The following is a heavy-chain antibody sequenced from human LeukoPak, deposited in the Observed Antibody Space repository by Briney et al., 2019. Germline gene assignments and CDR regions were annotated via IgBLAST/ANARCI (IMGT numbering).Heavy chain of an antibody. V-gene: IGHV3-33*01. CDR2: IGYDGSNK. CDR1: GFTFSSYG. Sequence: GGSLRLSCAASGFTFSSYGMHWVRQAPGKGLEWVVVIGYDGSNKYYADSVKGRFTISRDNSKNTLYLQMDSLRAEDTAVYYCARVRYPGIAAAGTNFDYWGQGTLVTVSS. D-gene: IGHD6-13*01. J-gene: IGHJ4*02. CDR3: ARVRYPGIAAAGTNFDY.